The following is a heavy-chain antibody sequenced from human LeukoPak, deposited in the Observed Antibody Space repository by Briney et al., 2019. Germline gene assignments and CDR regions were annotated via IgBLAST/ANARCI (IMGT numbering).Heavy chain of an antibody. CDR1: GGSIHSYW. V-gene: IGHV2-70*11. D-gene: IGHD4-17*01. J-gene: IGHJ4*02. CDR3: ARIRTTVSLLGSPEYYFDY. CDR2: IDWDDDK. Sequence: TLSLTCTVSGGSIHSYWSWIRPPPGKALEWLPSIDWDDDKYFSRSLKTRLTISKDTSKTQVVLTMTNMNPVDTATYYCARIRTTVSLLGSPEYYFDYWGQGTLVTVSS.